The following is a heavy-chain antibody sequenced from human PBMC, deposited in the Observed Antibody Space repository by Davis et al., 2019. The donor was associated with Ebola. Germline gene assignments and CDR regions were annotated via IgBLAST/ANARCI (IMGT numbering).Heavy chain of an antibody. J-gene: IGHJ6*02. CDR2: ISGSGGST. D-gene: IGHD6-6*01. V-gene: IGHV3-23*01. CDR3: ARDYRVAARRYQFYGMDV. CDR1: VITFSSYA. Sequence: GGSLRLSCTDSVITFSSYAMTWVRQAPGKGLEWVSAISGSGGSTYYADSVKGRFAISRDNSKNTLYLQMNSLRAEDTAVYYCARDYRVAARRYQFYGMDVWGQGTTVTVSS.